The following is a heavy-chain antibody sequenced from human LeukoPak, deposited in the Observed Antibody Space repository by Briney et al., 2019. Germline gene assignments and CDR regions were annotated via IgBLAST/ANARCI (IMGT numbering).Heavy chain of an antibody. V-gene: IGHV3-53*01. Sequence: TGGSLRLSCAASGFTVSSNYMSWVRQAPGKGLEWVSVIYCGGSTYYADSVKGRFTISRDNSKNTLYLQMNSLRAEDTAVYYCAKAGEYSSSSGLDYWGQGTLVTVSS. D-gene: IGHD6-6*01. J-gene: IGHJ4*02. CDR2: IYCGGST. CDR1: GFTVSSNY. CDR3: AKAGEYSSSSGLDY.